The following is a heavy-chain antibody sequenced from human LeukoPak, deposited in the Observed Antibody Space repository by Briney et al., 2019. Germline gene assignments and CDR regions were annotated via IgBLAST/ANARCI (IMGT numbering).Heavy chain of an antibody. D-gene: IGHD3-10*01. CDR1: KFTFSDYA. CDR3: AKSLGVTRFYYMDV. V-gene: IGHV3-23*01. Sequence: PGGSLRLSCAASKFTFSDYAMSWVRQAPGKGLEWVSVISGSGVSTYYADSVKGRFTISRDNSKNTLFLQMNSLRAEDTAVYNCAKSLGVTRFYYMDVWGKGTTVTVSS. CDR2: ISGSGVST. J-gene: IGHJ6*03.